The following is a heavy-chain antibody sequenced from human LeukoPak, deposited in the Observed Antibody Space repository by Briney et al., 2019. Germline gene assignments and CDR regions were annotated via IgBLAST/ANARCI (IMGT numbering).Heavy chain of an antibody. D-gene: IGHD4/OR15-4a*01. CDR1: GFTFSSYS. CDR3: ARAMRGRLWTFDI. Sequence: PGGSLRLSCAASGFTFSSYSMNWVRQAPGKGLEWVSYISSSSSTIYYADSVKGRFTISRDNAKNSLYLQMNSLRAEDTAVYYCARAMRGRLWTFDIWGQGTMVTVSS. J-gene: IGHJ3*02. CDR2: ISSSSSTI. V-gene: IGHV3-48*01.